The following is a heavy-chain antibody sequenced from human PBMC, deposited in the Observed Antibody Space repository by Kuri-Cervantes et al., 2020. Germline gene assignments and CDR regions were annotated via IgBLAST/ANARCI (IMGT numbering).Heavy chain of an antibody. V-gene: IGHV1-24*01. CDR2: FDPIDGET. CDR3: ATSGQVYYDILTE. J-gene: IGHJ4*02. D-gene: IGHD3-9*01. Sequence: ASVKVSCKASGGTLSNYAISWVRQAPGQGLEWMGGFDPIDGETTYAQNFQGRVTMTEDRSADTAYMELRGLRSEDTAVYYCATSGQVYYDILTEWGQGTLVTVSS. CDR1: GGTLSNYA.